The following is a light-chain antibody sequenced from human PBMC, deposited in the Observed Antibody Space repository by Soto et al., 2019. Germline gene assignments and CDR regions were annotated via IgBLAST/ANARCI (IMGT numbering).Light chain of an antibody. CDR1: QSVXGYF. J-gene: IGKJ4*02. CDR3: QQCRSGPGT. Sequence: VLTPSAGSRFFSPGERVTLSCRASQSVXGYFLAWCQLKPGQAPRLLXDGPSNRATGGPDRLSGGGSGTDFTLTISSLEPEYFAVYYCQQCRSGPGTFGEGTKVDIK. V-gene: IGKV3-20*01. CDR2: GPS.